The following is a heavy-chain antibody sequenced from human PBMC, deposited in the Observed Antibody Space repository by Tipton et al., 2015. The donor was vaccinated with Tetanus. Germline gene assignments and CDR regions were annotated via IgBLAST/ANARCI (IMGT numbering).Heavy chain of an antibody. Sequence: GLVKPSQTLSLTCAISGDSVSSNSAAWNWIRQSPSRGLEWLGRTYYRSKWYNDYAVSVKSRITINPATSKNQFSLQLNSVTPEDTAVYYCAREAWEWMGWNYAGDNWFDPWGQGTLVTVSS. CDR1: GDSVSSNSAA. D-gene: IGHD1-7*01. CDR2: TYYRSKWYN. CDR3: AREAWEWMGWNYAGDNWFDP. J-gene: IGHJ5*02. V-gene: IGHV6-1*01.